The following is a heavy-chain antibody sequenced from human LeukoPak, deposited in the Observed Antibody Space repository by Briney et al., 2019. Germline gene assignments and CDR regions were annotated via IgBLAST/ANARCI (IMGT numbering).Heavy chain of an antibody. Sequence: SQTLSLTCTVSGGSINSGDYYWSWIRQHPGKGLEWIGDIYYSGSTSYNPSLKSRVTISVDTSKDQFSLKLSSVTAADTAVYYCARLTIFGVVMFDYWGQGTLVTVSS. CDR1: GGSINSGDYY. J-gene: IGHJ4*02. D-gene: IGHD3-3*01. CDR3: ARLTIFGVVMFDY. V-gene: IGHV4-30-4*08. CDR2: IYYSGST.